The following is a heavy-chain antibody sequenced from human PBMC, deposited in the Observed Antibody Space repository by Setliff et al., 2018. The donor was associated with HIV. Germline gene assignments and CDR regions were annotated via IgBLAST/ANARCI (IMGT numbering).Heavy chain of an antibody. D-gene: IGHD4-4*01. Sequence: GESLKISCAASGFTFRTYGMHWVRQAPGKGLEWVALIWYDGSNKYYVDSVKGRFTISRDNAKNSLYLQMNSLRAEDTAVYYCARASRVRAHHDYSNYKGWFDPWGQGTLVTVSS. J-gene: IGHJ5*02. CDR2: IWYDGSNK. CDR1: GFTFRTYG. V-gene: IGHV3-33*01. CDR3: ARASRVRAHHDYSNYKGWFDP.